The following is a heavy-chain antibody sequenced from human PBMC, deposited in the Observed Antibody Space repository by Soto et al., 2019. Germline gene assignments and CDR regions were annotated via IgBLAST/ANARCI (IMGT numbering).Heavy chain of an antibody. CDR3: AASIFYYGMDV. V-gene: IGHV5-51*01. CDR1: GYSFTNYW. J-gene: IGHJ6*02. Sequence: GQSLKISCKGSGYSFTNYWSGWVPQMPGKGLEWMGIIYPGDSDTKYNPSFQGQVTISADKSITTTYLRWTSLKASDTAIYCCAASIFYYGMDVWGQGTTVTVSS. CDR2: IYPGDSDT.